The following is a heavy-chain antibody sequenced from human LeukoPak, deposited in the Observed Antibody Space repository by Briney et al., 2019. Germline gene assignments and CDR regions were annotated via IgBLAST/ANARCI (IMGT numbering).Heavy chain of an antibody. V-gene: IGHV3-30*18. J-gene: IGHJ4*02. CDR2: ISYDGSNK. CDR1: GFTFSSYG. CDR3: AKGDLLLPLY. D-gene: IGHD3-22*01. Sequence: PGGSLRLSCAASGFTFSSYGMHWVRQAPGKGLEWVAVISYDGSNKYYADSVKGRFTISRDNSKNTLYLQMNSLRAEDTAVYYCAKGDLLLPLYWGQGTLVTVSS.